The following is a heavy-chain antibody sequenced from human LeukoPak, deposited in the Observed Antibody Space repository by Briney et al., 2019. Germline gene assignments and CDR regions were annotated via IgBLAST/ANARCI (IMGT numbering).Heavy chain of an antibody. J-gene: IGHJ3*02. Sequence: GSLRLSCAASGFTFSSYAMSWVRQAPGKGREWVSAISGSAGSTYYADSVKGRFTISRDNSKNTLYLQMNSLRAEDTAVYYCAKGDYYDSSGYYFPNDAFDIWGQGTMVTVSS. V-gene: IGHV3-23*01. CDR3: AKGDYYDSSGYYFPNDAFDI. CDR2: ISGSAGST. CDR1: GFTFSSYA. D-gene: IGHD3-22*01.